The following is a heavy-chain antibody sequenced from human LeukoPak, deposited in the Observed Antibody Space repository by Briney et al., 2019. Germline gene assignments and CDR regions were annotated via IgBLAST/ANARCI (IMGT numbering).Heavy chain of an antibody. J-gene: IGHJ4*02. CDR3: APPLADSSGYYSGY. CDR2: INHSGST. CDR1: GGSFSGYY. Sequence: PSETLSLTCAVYGGSFSGYYWSWIRQPPGKGLEWIGEINHSGSTNYNPSLKSRVTISVDTSKNQFSLKLSSVTAADTAVYYCAPPLADSSGYYSGYWGQGTLVTVSS. D-gene: IGHD3-22*01. V-gene: IGHV4-34*01.